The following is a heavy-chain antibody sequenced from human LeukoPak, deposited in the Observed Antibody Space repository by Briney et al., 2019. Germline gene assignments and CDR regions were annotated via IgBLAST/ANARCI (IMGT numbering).Heavy chain of an antibody. V-gene: IGHV3-48*01. CDR3: ARVPKYYYDISGYYSDY. D-gene: IGHD3-22*01. Sequence: TGGSLRLSCAASGFTYISYSMNWVRQAPGKGLEWVSYISSSSSTIYYADSVKGRFTISRDNAKNSLYLQMNSLRAEDTAVYYCARVPKYYYDISGYYSDYWGQGTLVTVSS. CDR2: ISSSSSTI. J-gene: IGHJ4*02. CDR1: GFTYISYS.